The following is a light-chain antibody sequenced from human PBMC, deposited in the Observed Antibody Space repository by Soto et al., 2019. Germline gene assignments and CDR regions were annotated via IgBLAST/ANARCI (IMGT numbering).Light chain of an antibody. J-gene: IGLJ1*01. CDR3: ISYAGNKIEV. CDR1: SSDVGAYNF. Sequence: QSALTQPPSASGSPGQSVTISCTGTSSDVGAYNFVSWYQQHPGKAPTLMIYEVTKRPSGVPDRFSGSKSGNTASLTVSGLQAEDEAAYDCISYAGNKIEVFGTGTKLTVL. V-gene: IGLV2-8*01. CDR2: EVT.